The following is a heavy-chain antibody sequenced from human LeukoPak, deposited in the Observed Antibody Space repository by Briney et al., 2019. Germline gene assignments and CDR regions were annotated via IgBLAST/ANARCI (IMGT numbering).Heavy chain of an antibody. CDR2: ISFDATKE. D-gene: IGHD1-1*01. Sequence: GGSLRLSCAASGFTFSNYAMHWVRQAPGKGLEWVAVISFDATKEYFGKSVKGRFTISRDNSRATLYLQMHRLRIEDTALYFCARFKVGTNTTQKNAFDIWGRGTVVAVSS. CDR3: ARFKVGTNTTQKNAFDI. V-gene: IGHV3-30*01. CDR1: GFTFSNYA. J-gene: IGHJ3*02.